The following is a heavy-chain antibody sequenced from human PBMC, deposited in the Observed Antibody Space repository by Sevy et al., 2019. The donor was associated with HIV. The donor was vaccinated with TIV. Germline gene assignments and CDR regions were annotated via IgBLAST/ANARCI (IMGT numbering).Heavy chain of an antibody. Sequence: GGSLRLSCAASGFTFSSYSMNWVRQAPGKGLEWVSYISSSSSTIYYADSVKGRFTISRDNAKNSLYLQMNSLRAEDTAVYYWASEYEEGFEYSGSSETFRSDYWGQGTLVTVSS. J-gene: IGHJ4*02. V-gene: IGHV3-48*01. CDR3: ASEYEEGFEYSGSSETFRSDY. CDR2: ISSSSSTI. CDR1: GFTFSSYS. D-gene: IGHD6-6*01.